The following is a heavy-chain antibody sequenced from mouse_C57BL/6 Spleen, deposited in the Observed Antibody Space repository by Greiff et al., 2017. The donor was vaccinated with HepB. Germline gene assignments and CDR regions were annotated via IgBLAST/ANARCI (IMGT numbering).Heavy chain of an antibody. J-gene: IGHJ3*01. CDR3: ARGSDWFAY. CDR1: GYTFTSYW. V-gene: IGHV1-69*01. Sequence: QVQLKQPGAELVMPGASVKLSCKASGYTFTSYWMHWVKQRPGQGLEWIGEIDPSDSYTNYNQKFKGKSTLTVDKSSSTAYMQLSSLTSEDSAVYYCARGSDWFAYWGQGTLVTVSA. CDR2: IDPSDSYT.